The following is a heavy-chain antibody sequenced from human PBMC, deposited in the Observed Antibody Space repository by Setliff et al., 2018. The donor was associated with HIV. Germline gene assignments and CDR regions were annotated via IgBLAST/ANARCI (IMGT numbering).Heavy chain of an antibody. Sequence: SVKVSCKASGDTFSNYAISWVRQAPGQGLEWMGGIIPIFGTANYAQKFEGRVTITADKSTSTADMEVNSLRFEDTAVYYCARVFYYSAGSYSLDYWGQETLVTVSS. CDR2: IIPIFGTA. CDR1: GDTFSNYA. CDR3: ARVFYYSAGSYSLDY. V-gene: IGHV1-69*06. D-gene: IGHD3-10*01. J-gene: IGHJ4*01.